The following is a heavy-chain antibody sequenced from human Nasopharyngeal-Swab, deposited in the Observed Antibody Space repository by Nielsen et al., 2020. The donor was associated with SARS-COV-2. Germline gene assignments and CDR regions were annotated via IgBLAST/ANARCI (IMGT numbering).Heavy chain of an antibody. D-gene: IGHD3-9*01. CDR2: ISTTSDYI. Sequence: SCAASGFTFTDYVMNWVRQAPGKGLEWVSSISTTSDYIYYADSVKGRFTISRDNARNSLHLQMHSLRAEDTAVYYCVRDGYFDWSFGYWGQGTLVTVSS. J-gene: IGHJ4*02. CDR1: GFTFTDYV. V-gene: IGHV3-21*01. CDR3: VRDGYFDWSFGY.